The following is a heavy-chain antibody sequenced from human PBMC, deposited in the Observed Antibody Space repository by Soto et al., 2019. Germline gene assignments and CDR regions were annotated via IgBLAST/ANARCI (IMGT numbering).Heavy chain of an antibody. D-gene: IGHD3-16*01. J-gene: IGHJ4*02. CDR1: GGSINSSSYY. CDR2: IYYSGSP. Sequence: QLQLQESGPGLVKPSETLSLTCTVSGGSINSSSYYWAWLRQPPGKGLEWVGSIYYSGSPYYNPYLESRRYISVDTSKNHFALKLSSVTAADSAVYFCARRGPSSFNYVWGSHHFDSWGQGILVTVSS. CDR3: ARRGPSSFNYVWGSHHFDS. V-gene: IGHV4-39*02.